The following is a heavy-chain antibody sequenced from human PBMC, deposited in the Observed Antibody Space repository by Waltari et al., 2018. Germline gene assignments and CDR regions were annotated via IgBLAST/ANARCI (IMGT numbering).Heavy chain of an antibody. D-gene: IGHD2-21*01. CDR3: ATDTGALWMDV. CDR2: INPSGGST. Sequence: QVQLVQSGAEVKKPGASVKISCKTSEYTFASSYVHGVRQAPGQGLEWMGIINPSGGSTIYAQRFQGRVTMTRDTSTSTVYMELSSLKSEDTAVYYCATDTGALWMDVWGQGTTVTVSS. J-gene: IGHJ6*02. V-gene: IGHV1-46*01. CDR1: EYTFASSY.